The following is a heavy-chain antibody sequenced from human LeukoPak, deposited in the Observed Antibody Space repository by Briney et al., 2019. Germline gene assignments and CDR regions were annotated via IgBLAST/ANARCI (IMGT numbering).Heavy chain of an antibody. CDR2: ISGSGGST. Sequence: GGSLRLSCAASGFTFSSYAMSWVRQAPGKGLEWVSAISGSGGSTYYAASVKGRFTISRDNSKNTLYLQMNSLRAEDTAVYYCAKGANYYGSGSPELDYWGQGTLVTVSS. CDR1: GFTFSSYA. CDR3: AKGANYYGSGSPELDY. D-gene: IGHD3-10*01. V-gene: IGHV3-23*01. J-gene: IGHJ4*02.